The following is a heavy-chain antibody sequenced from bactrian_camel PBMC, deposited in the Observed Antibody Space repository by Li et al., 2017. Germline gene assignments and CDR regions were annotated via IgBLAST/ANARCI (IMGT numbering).Heavy chain of an antibody. V-gene: IGHV3S1*01. Sequence: HVQLVESGGGSVQAGGSLRLSCAASGLTDSHNCMGWFRQAPGKELEWVSGINNGGGSTYYADSVKGRFTISRDNGKNTVYLQLNSLTNEDTAVYYCVQGVYWSTYGDIFRHQRGRGTQVTVS. D-gene: IGHD8*01. CDR1: GLTDSHNC. CDR2: INNGGGST. J-gene: IGHJ4*01. CDR3: VQGVYWSTYGDIFRHQ.